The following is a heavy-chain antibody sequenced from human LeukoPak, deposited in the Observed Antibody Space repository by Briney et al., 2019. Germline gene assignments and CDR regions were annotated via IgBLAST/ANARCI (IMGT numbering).Heavy chain of an antibody. Sequence: AGGSLRLSCAASGFTFRRYSTNCVRQAPGRGLEWAALITSMNIYIYYADSLRGAFTLSQDNAKKTLYLQIKSARQQTTPAYNCARDPAGRSWSLDWGQGTLVTVSS. CDR3: ARDPAGRSWSLD. D-gene: IGHD6-13*01. V-gene: IGHV3-21*01. CDR2: ITSMNIYI. J-gene: IGHJ4*02. CDR1: GFTFRRYS.